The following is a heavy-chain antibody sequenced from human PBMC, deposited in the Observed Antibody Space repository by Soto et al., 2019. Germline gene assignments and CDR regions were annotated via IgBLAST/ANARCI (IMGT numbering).Heavy chain of an antibody. Sequence: QVQLVQSGAELKKPGSSVKVSCKASGDTFSFYTINWVRQAPGLGREWMGRVNPILSMSNYAQKFQGRVTRTADKCTSTAYMGLRSLSSEDTAFYYGATSYGSGYRAFDYWGQGALVTVSS. CDR3: ATSYGSGYRAFDY. CDR1: GDTFSFYT. CDR2: VNPILSMS. V-gene: IGHV1-69*02. D-gene: IGHD3-10*01. J-gene: IGHJ4*02.